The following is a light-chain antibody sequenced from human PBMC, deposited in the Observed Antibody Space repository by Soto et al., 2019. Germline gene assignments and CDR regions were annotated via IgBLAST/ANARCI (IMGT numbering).Light chain of an antibody. CDR2: AAS. V-gene: IGKV1-12*01. CDR3: QQSNTFPLT. Sequence: DIQLTQSPSFVSASVGDRVTITCRASQDINTWLAWYQQKPGKAPNLLIYAASRLHSGVPSRFSGNGSGTDFTLTGSCLRAEDIATYFWQQSNTFPLTFGGGTKVDIK. J-gene: IGKJ4*01. CDR1: QDINTW.